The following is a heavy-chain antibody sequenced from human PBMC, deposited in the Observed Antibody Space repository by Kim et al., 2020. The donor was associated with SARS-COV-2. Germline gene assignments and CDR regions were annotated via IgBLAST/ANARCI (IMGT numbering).Heavy chain of an antibody. V-gene: IGHV3-15*01. D-gene: IGHD2-15*01. J-gene: IGHJ4*02. Sequence: GGSLRLSCAASGFTFSNAWMSWVRQAPGKGLEWVGRIKSKTDGGTTDYATPVKGRFTISRDDSKNTLYLQMNSLKTEDTAVYYCTAWGCSGGSCSDYWGQGTLVTVSS. CDR3: TAWGCSGGSCSDY. CDR2: IKSKTDGGTT. CDR1: GFTFSNAW.